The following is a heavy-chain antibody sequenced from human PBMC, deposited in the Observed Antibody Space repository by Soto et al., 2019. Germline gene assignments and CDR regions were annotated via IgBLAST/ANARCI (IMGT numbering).Heavy chain of an antibody. Sequence: SETLSLTCAVSGDSISSDKWWSWVRQPPGKGLEWIGEVYHSGNTNYNPSLKSRVIISVDKSKNQFSLKLSSVTDADTAMYYCARAERQQQRDYWGQGTLVTVSS. CDR2: VYHSGNT. J-gene: IGHJ4*02. V-gene: IGHV4-4*02. CDR1: GDSISSDKW. CDR3: ARAERQQQRDY. D-gene: IGHD6-13*01.